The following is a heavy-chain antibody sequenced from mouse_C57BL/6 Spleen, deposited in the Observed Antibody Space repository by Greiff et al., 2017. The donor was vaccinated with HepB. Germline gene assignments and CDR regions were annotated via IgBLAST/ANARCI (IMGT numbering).Heavy chain of an antibody. D-gene: IGHD2-4*01. J-gene: IGHJ4*01. CDR1: GYTFTSYW. CDR2: IYPSDSET. V-gene: IGHV1-61*01. Sequence: QVQLQQPGAELVRPGSSVKLSCKASGYTFTSYWMDWVKQRPGQGLEWIGNIYPSDSETHYNQKFKDKATLTVDKSSSTAYMQLSSLTSEDSAVYYCASSPYDYDYAMDYWGQGTSVTVSS. CDR3: ASSPYDYDYAMDY.